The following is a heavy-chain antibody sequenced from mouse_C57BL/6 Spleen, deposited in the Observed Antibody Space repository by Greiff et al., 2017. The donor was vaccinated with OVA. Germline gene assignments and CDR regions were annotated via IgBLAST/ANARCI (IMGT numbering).Heavy chain of an antibody. D-gene: IGHD2-4*01. V-gene: IGHV5-4*01. Sequence: EVQGVESGEGLVKPGGSLKLSCAASGFTFSSYAMSWVRQTPEKRLEWVATISDGGSYTYYPDNVKGRFTISRDNAKNNLYLQMSHLKSEDTAMYYCARGGLRAWFAYWGQGTLVTVSA. CDR1: GFTFSSYA. CDR3: ARGGLRAWFAY. CDR2: ISDGGSYT. J-gene: IGHJ3*01.